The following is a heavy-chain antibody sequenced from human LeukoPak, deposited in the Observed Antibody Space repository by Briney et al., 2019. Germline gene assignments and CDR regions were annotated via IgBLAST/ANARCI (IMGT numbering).Heavy chain of an antibody. Sequence: PGGSLRLSCAGSGFTFNNYPISWVRQAPGKELEWVANIKQDGSEKYYVDSVKGRFTISRDNAKSSLYLQMNSLRAEDTAVYYCVRDETGAFDIWGQGTMVTVSS. CDR1: GFTFNNYP. D-gene: IGHD3-10*01. CDR2: IKQDGSEK. J-gene: IGHJ3*02. CDR3: VRDETGAFDI. V-gene: IGHV3-7*01.